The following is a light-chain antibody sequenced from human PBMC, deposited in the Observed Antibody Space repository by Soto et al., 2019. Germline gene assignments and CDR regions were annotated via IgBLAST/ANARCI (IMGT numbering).Light chain of an antibody. Sequence: EIVMTHSPATLSVSPGERATLSCRASQSVRDNLAWYQQKPGQAPRLHIYGASTRATGIPARFNGSGSGTEVTLTINSRQSEDFALYFCQQSNNWPYTFGQGTKLEIK. CDR3: QQSNNWPYT. J-gene: IGKJ2*01. CDR2: GAS. CDR1: QSVRDN. V-gene: IGKV3-15*01.